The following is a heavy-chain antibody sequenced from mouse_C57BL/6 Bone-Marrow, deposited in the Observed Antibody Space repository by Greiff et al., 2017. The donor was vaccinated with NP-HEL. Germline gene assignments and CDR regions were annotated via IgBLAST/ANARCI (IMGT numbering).Heavy chain of an antibody. CDR3: ASPYDYDVAWFAY. V-gene: IGHV5-6*01. CDR2: ISSGGSYT. J-gene: IGHJ3*01. D-gene: IGHD2-4*01. Sequence: EVQLVESGGDLVKPGGSLKLSCAASGFTFSSYGMSWVRQTPDKRLEWVATISSGGSYTYYPDSVKGRFTIPRANAKNTLYLQMRSLKSEDTAMDYCASPYDYDVAWFAYWGQGTLVTVSA. CDR1: GFTFSSYG.